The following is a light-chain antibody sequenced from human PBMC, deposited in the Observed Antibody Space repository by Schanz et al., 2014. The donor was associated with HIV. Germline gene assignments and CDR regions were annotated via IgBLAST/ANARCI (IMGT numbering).Light chain of an antibody. Sequence: EIVLTQSPGTLSLSPGERATLSCRASQSVNSNFLGWYQQKPGQAPRLLIFGASNRATGFPDRFSGSGSGADFILTISTLEPEDSAVYYCQQYGGSVPWTFGQGTKVEVK. J-gene: IGKJ1*01. CDR3: QQYGGSVPWT. CDR2: GAS. CDR1: QSVNSNF. V-gene: IGKV3-20*01.